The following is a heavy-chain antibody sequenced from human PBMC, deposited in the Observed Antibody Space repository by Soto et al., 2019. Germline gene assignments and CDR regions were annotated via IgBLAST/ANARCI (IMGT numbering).Heavy chain of an antibody. CDR1: GGSISSYY. V-gene: IGHV4-59*08. D-gene: IGHD1-26*01. Sequence: SETLSLTCTVSGGSISSYYWSWIRQSPEKGLEYIGYISYSGSINSNPSLKSRVTMSVDTSKNQFSLKLSSVTAADTAVYYCARAIVGAIYFDDWGQGTLVTVSS. CDR2: ISYSGSI. J-gene: IGHJ4*02. CDR3: ARAIVGAIYFDD.